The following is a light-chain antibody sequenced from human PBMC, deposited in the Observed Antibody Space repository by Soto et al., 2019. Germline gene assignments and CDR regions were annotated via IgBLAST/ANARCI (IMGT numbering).Light chain of an antibody. V-gene: IGKV2-40*01. CDR3: MQRIKFPYT. CDR1: QSLFSSEDGNTY. CDR2: TLS. J-gene: IGKJ2*01. Sequence: DIVMTQSSLSWPVTPGEAASISCRSGQSLFSSEDGNTYLDWYLQKPGQSPQLLIYTLSYRAYGIPDRFSGSGSDNEFTLKISRVEAEDVGVYYCMQRIKFPYTFGQGTKLEI.